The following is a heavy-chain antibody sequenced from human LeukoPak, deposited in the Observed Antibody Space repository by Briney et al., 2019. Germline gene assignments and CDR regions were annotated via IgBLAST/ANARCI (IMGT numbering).Heavy chain of an antibody. CDR3: ARGRMGSSTSC. CDR1: GGSISSSSYY. V-gene: IGHV4-39*01. D-gene: IGHD2-2*01. CDR2: IYYSGST. Sequence: SETLSLTCTVSGGSISSSSYYWGWIRQPPGKGLEWIGSIYYSGSTYYNPSLKSRVTISVDTSKNQFSLKLSSVTAADTAVYYCARGRMGSSTSCWGQGTLVTVSS. J-gene: IGHJ4*02.